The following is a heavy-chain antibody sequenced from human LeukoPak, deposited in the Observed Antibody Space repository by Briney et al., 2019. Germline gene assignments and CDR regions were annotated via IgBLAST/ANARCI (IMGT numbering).Heavy chain of an antibody. CDR3: ARQEYGSGWWDY. Sequence: PSETLSFTCTVSGGSISSSSYYWGWIRQPPGKGLEWIGSIYYSGSTYYNPSLKSRVTISVDTSKNQFSLKLSSVTAADTAVYYCARQEYGSGWWDYWGQGTLVTVSS. CDR1: GGSISSSSYY. V-gene: IGHV4-39*01. D-gene: IGHD6-19*01. CDR2: IYYSGST. J-gene: IGHJ4*02.